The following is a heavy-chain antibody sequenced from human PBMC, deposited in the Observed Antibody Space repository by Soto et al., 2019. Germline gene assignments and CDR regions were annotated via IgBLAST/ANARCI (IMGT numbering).Heavy chain of an antibody. Sequence: GGSLRLSCAASGFTFSSYAMSWVRQAPGKGLEWVSVISGSGDSTYYADSVKGRFTISRDNSKNTLYLQMNSLRAEDTAVYYCAKRAWGYFYFDYWGQGTLVTVSS. V-gene: IGHV3-23*01. CDR1: GFTFSSYA. J-gene: IGHJ4*02. CDR3: AKRAWGYFYFDY. CDR2: ISGSGDST. D-gene: IGHD1-26*01.